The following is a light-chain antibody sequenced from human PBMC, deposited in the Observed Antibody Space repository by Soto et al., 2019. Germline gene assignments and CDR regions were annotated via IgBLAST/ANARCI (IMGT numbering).Light chain of an antibody. CDR2: KVS. J-gene: IGLJ3*02. Sequence: QSVLTQPASVSGSPRQSITISCTGTSSDVGDGDFVSWYQQRPGNAPKLMIYKVSNRPSGVSNGFSGSKSGNTASLTIAGLQAEDEADYYCCSYTRSYTWVFGGGTKLTVL. CDR1: SSDVGDGDF. V-gene: IGLV2-14*01. CDR3: CSYTRSYTWV.